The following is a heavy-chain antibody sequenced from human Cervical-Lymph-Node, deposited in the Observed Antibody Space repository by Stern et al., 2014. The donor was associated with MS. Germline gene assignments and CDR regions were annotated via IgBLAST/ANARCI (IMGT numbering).Heavy chain of an antibody. V-gene: IGHV1-8*01. CDR1: GYTFTSYD. J-gene: IGHJ4*02. CDR2: MNPNSGNT. Sequence: MQLVESGAEVKKPGASVKVSCKASGYTFTSYDINWVRQATGQGLEWMGWMNPNSGNTGYAQKFQGRVTMTRNTSISTAYMELSSLRSEDTAVYYCARGDYIRGVYYFDYWGQGTLVTVSS. D-gene: IGHD3-10*02. CDR3: ARGDYIRGVYYFDY.